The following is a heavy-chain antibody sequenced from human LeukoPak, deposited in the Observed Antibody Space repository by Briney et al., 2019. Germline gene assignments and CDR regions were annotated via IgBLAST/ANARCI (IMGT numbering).Heavy chain of an antibody. V-gene: IGHV5-10-1*04. D-gene: IGHD5-24*01. J-gene: IGHJ4*02. CDR2: IDPSDSYT. CDR1: GYSFTSYW. Sequence: GESLKISCKGSGYSFTSYWISWVRQMPGKGLEWMGRIDPSDSYTNYSPSFQGQVTISVDRSSSTAYLQWSRLKASDTAMYYCATHPGGLQSGFDNWGQGTLVTVSS. CDR3: ATHPGGLQSGFDN.